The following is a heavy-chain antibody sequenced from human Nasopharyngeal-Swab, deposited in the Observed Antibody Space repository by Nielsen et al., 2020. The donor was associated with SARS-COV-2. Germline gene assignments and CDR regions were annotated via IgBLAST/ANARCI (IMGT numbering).Heavy chain of an antibody. CDR2: ITKDAKTT. V-gene: IGHV3-43*02. D-gene: IGHD2-21*02. CDR1: TFTFDDYA. J-gene: IGHJ4*02. CDR3: AKGRSDSYYTYFDS. Sequence: GESLKISCVASTFTFDDYALHWVRQAPGKGLEWLSLITKDAKTTQYADSVKGRFTISRDNSKKSLYLQMSGPRPEDTAFYFCAKGRSDSYYTYFDSWGQGTLVTVSS.